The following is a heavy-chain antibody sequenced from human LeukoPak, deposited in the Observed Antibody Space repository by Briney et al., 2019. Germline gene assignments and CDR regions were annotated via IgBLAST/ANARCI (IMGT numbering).Heavy chain of an antibody. V-gene: IGHV3-73*01. CDR1: GFTLSGSA. D-gene: IGHD5-24*01. J-gene: IGHJ6*03. CDR3: AKDFARIGGGYNWGGYYMDV. Sequence: GGSLKLSCAASGFTLSGSAMHWVRQASGKGLEWVGRIRSKANSYATAYAASVKGRFTISRDDSKNTAYLQMNSLKTEDTAVYYCAKDFARIGGGYNWGGYYMDVWGKGTTVTVSS. CDR2: IRSKANSYAT.